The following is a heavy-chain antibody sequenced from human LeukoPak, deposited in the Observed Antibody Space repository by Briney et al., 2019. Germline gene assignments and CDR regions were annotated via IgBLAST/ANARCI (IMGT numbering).Heavy chain of an antibody. D-gene: IGHD5-12*01. Sequence: GSLRLSCAASGFTVSSNYMSWVRQPPGKGLEWIGSIYYGGSSYYTPSLRSRVTISVDTSQNQFSLKLSSVTAADTAVYYCGVGSGYDEYWGQGTLVTVSS. J-gene: IGHJ4*02. V-gene: IGHV4-39*07. CDR1: GFTVSSNY. CDR3: GVGSGYDEY. CDR2: IYYGGSS.